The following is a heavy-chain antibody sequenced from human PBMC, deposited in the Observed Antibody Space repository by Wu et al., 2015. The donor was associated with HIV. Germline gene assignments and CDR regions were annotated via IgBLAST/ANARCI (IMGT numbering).Heavy chain of an antibody. V-gene: IGHV1-46*03. J-gene: IGHJ4*02. Sequence: QVQLVQSGAEMQKPGASVKVSCKASGYTFTTYYIHWVRQAPGQGLEWMGIIDPSGGSTSYAQNFQGRVTMTRDTSTNTVYMDLSSLRSEDTAVYYCARTLNLRDYCSGGSCPYYFDYWGQGTLVTVSS. CDR3: ARTLNLRDYCSGGSCPYYFDY. D-gene: IGHD2-15*01. CDR2: IDPSGGST. CDR1: GYTFTTYY.